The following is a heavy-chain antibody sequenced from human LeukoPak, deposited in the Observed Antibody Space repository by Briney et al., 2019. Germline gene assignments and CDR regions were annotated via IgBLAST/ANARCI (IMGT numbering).Heavy chain of an antibody. J-gene: IGHJ4*02. CDR2: IKSKTDGGTA. V-gene: IGHV3-15*01. CDR3: TKTYYYDTK. D-gene: IGHD3-22*01. CDR1: GFIFSNAW. Sequence: GGSLRLSCAASGFIFSNAWMSWVRQAPGKGLEWVGRIKSKTDGGTADYAAPVKGRFTISRDGSKNTVYLQMNSLKTEDTAVYYCTKTYYYDTKWGQGTLVTVSS.